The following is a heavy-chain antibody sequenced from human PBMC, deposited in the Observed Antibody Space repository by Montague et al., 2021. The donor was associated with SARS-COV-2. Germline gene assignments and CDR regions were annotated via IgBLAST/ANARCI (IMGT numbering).Heavy chain of an antibody. CDR3: ASPGGYCTGGSCYYVY. J-gene: IGHJ4*02. Sequence: SETLSLTCSVSGGSISTYYWSWIRQPPGKGLEWIGYIYYSGGTNYNPSLKSRVTISIDTSKNQFSLELSSVTVADMAVYYCASPGGYCTGGSCYYVYWGQGTLVTVSS. CDR2: IYYSGGT. V-gene: IGHV4-59*01. CDR1: GGSISTYY. D-gene: IGHD2-15*01.